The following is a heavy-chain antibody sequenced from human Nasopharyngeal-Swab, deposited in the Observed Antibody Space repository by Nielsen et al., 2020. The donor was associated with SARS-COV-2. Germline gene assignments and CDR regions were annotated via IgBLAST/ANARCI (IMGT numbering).Heavy chain of an antibody. CDR3: ARVGYSNYGEGFDY. Sequence: SETLSLTCAVYGGSFSGYYWSWIRQPPGEGLEWIGEINHSGSTNYNPSLKSRVTISVDTSKNQYSLKLSSVTAADTAVYYCARVGYSNYGEGFDYWGQGTLVTVSS. D-gene: IGHD4-11*01. CDR2: INHSGST. V-gene: IGHV4-34*01. J-gene: IGHJ4*02. CDR1: GGSFSGYY.